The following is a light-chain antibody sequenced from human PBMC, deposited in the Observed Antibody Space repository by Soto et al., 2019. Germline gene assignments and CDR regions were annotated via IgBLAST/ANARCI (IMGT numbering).Light chain of an antibody. CDR3: QHMRT. J-gene: IGKJ1*01. Sequence: GDRVTITCRASQNINNLIAWYQKKPGKAPKFLSYDASTLENGVPSRFSGSGFGTEFSLTISSLQPDDFGSYYCQHMRTFGQGTKVEIK. V-gene: IGKV1-5*01. CDR2: DAS. CDR1: QNINNL.